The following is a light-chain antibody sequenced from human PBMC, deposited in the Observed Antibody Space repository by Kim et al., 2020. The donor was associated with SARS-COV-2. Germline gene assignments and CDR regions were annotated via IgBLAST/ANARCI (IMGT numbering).Light chain of an antibody. Sequence: NFMLTQPHSVSESPGKTVTISCTRSSGSIASNYVQWYQQRPGSSPTTVIYEDNQRPSGVPDRFSGSIDSSSNSASLTISGLKTEDEADYYCQSYDSSNWVFGGGPKLTVL. CDR1: SGSIASNY. J-gene: IGLJ3*02. CDR3: QSYDSSNWV. V-gene: IGLV6-57*01. CDR2: EDN.